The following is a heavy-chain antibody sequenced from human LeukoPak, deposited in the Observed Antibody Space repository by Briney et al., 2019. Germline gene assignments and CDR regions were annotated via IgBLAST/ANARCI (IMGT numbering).Heavy chain of an antibody. CDR3: ARGGGYVSPIGY. CDR2: IYHSGST. CDR1: GGSISTYY. Sequence: SETLPLTCTLSGGSISTYYWSWIRQPPGKGLEWIGYIYHSGSTNYNPSLKSRVTISVDTSKNQFSLKLSSVTAADTAVYYCARGGGYVSPIGYWGQGALVTVSS. V-gene: IGHV4-59*01. J-gene: IGHJ4*02. D-gene: IGHD5-12*01.